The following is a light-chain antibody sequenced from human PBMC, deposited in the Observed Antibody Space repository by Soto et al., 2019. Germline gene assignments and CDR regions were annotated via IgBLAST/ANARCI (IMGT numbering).Light chain of an antibody. CDR1: SSNIGAGYD. CDR3: QSYDSSLSGSYV. V-gene: IGLV1-40*01. CDR2: SNN. Sequence: QSVLTQPPSVSGAPGQRVTISCTGSSSNIGAGYDVHWYQRLPGTAPKVLIYSNNNRPSGVPDRFSGSKSGTSAFLAITGLQAEDEADYYCQSYDSSLSGSYVFGTGTKLTVL. J-gene: IGLJ1*01.